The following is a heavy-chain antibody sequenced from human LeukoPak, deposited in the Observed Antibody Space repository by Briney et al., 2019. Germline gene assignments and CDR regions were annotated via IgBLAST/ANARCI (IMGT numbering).Heavy chain of an antibody. CDR3: ARDRYGGAARPWWFDH. Sequence: GESLKISCKGSGYSFTSYGISWVRQAPGQGLEWMGWISAYNGNTNYAQKLQGRVTMTTDTSTSTAYMELRSLRSDDTAVYYCARDRYGGAARPWWFDHWGQGTLVTVSS. J-gene: IGHJ5*02. D-gene: IGHD6-6*01. CDR1: GYSFTSYG. V-gene: IGHV1-18*01. CDR2: ISAYNGNT.